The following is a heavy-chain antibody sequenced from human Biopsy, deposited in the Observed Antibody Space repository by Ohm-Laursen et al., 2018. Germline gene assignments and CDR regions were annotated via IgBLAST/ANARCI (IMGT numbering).Heavy chain of an antibody. J-gene: IGHJ6*02. CDR1: GESFNGYY. D-gene: IGHD2-2*01. CDR3: ARDNIPYCTSTSCDLFGMDV. Sequence: GTLSLTCAVYGESFNGYYWSWIRQTPGKGLEWIGEINHSGRTNYNPSLKSRVTISVDTSKNQFSLKVRSVTAADTAVYYCARDNIPYCTSTSCDLFGMDVWGQGTTVTVSS. CDR2: INHSGRT. V-gene: IGHV4-34*01.